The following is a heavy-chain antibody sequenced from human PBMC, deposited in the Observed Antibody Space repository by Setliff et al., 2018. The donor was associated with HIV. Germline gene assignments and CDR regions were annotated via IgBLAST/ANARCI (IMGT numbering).Heavy chain of an antibody. CDR3: VTSSSWSSRLNF. V-gene: IGHV4-34*01. CDR1: GGPLSGHY. D-gene: IGHD2-2*01. J-gene: IGHJ4*02. CDR2: TSHSGKT. Sequence: LPETLSLTCAVYGGPLSGHYWSWIRQPPGQGLEWIGETSHSGKTNYNPSLKSRVTISVDTSKNQSSLKLTSVTAADTAVYYCVTSSSWSSRLNFWGPGMLVTVSS.